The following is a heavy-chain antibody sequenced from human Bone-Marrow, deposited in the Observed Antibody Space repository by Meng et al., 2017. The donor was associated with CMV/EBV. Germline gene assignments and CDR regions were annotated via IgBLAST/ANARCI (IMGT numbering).Heavy chain of an antibody. CDR3: ARGAVPKGMDV. CDR2: INHSGST. V-gene: IGHV4-34*01. CDR1: GGSFSGYY. J-gene: IGHJ6*01. Sequence: GSLRLSCAVYGGSFSGYYWSWIRQPPGKGLEWIGEINHSGSTNYNPSLKSRVTISVDTSKNQFSLKLSSVTAADTAVYYCARGAVPKGMDVWGPGPTVTVYS. D-gene: IGHD6-19*01.